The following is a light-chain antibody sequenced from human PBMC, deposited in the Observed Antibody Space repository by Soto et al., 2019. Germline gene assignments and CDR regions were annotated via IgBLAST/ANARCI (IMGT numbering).Light chain of an antibody. Sequence: TLSVSPGERATLSCRTSQSVSSNLAWYQQKPGQAPRLLIYGASTRATGIPARFSGSGSGTEFTLTISSLQSEDFAVYYCQQYNNWPGWTFGQGTKVDIK. CDR1: QSVSSN. J-gene: IGKJ1*01. V-gene: IGKV3-15*01. CDR2: GAS. CDR3: QQYNNWPGWT.